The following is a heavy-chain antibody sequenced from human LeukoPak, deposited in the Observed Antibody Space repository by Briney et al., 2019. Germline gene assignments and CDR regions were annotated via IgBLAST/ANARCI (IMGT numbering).Heavy chain of an antibody. CDR2: ISSSSSYI. CDR1: GFTFSSYS. Sequence: GGSLRLPCAASGFTFSSYSMNWVRQAPGKGLEWVSSISSSSSYIYYADSVKGRFTISRDNAKNSLYLQMNSLRAEDTAVYYCARDPQNSSSQRGSAWGQGTLVTVSS. D-gene: IGHD6-6*01. V-gene: IGHV3-21*01. CDR3: ARDPQNSSSQRGSA. J-gene: IGHJ5*02.